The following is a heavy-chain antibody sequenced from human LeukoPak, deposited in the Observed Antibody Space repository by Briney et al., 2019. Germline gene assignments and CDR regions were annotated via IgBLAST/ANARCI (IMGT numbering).Heavy chain of an antibody. CDR1: GYSFTNYL. CDR3: ARDRGSIYFDSGDSPYYFDY. D-gene: IGHD4-17*01. J-gene: IGHJ4*02. Sequence: ASVKVSCKASGYSFTNYLLHWVRQAPGNGPEWMGVINPSSGGTTYAQRWQGRVTISREMSTNTIYMELSGLRSEDTAVYYCARDRGSIYFDSGDSPYYFDYWGQGTLVTVSS. CDR2: INPSSGGT. V-gene: IGHV1-46*04.